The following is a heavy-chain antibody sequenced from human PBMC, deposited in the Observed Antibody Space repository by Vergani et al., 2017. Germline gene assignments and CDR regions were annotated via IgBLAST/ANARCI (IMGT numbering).Heavy chain of an antibody. J-gene: IGHJ4*02. Sequence: EVQLVESGGGLVQPGGSLRLSCAASGFTFSSYWMSWVRQAPGQGLEWVANIKHDGSEKYYVDSVKGRFTISRDNSKNSLYLQMNSLRAEDTAVYYCAMSKWYYDIYSGDYRGEYFDYWGQGTLVTVSS. CDR1: GFTFSSYW. V-gene: IGHV3-7*01. D-gene: IGHD3-9*01. CDR3: AMSKWYYDIYSGDYRGEYFDY. CDR2: IKHDGSEK.